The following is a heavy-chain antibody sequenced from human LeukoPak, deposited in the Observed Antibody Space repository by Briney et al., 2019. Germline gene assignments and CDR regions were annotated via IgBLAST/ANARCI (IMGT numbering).Heavy chain of an antibody. J-gene: IGHJ6*02. CDR3: AKSPTSVAVKGMDV. CDR1: GFTFSSYG. D-gene: IGHD6-19*01. V-gene: IGHV3-30*18. Sequence: GGSLRLSCAASGFTFSSYGMHWVRQALGKGLEWVAVISYDGSNKYYADSVKGRFTISRDNSKNTLYLQMNSLRAEDTAVYYCAKSPTSVAVKGMDVWGQGTTVTVSS. CDR2: ISYDGSNK.